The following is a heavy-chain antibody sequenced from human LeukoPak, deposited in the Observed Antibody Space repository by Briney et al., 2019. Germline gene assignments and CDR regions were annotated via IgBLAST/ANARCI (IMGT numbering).Heavy chain of an antibody. CDR1: GYTFTSYY. J-gene: IGHJ4*02. CDR2: INPSGGST. V-gene: IGHV1-46*01. D-gene: IGHD4-17*01. CDR3: ARDSVYGDYEENPPDY. Sequence: ASVKVSCKASGYTFTSYYMHWVRQAPGQGLEWMGIINPSGGSTSYAQKFQGRVTMTRDMSTSTVYMELSSLRSEDTAVYYCARDSVYGDYEENPPDYWGQGTLVTVSS.